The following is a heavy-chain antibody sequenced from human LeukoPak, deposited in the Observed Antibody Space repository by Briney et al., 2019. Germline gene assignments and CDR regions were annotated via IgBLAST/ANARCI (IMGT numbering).Heavy chain of an antibody. CDR1: RFTFSSYE. D-gene: IGHD3-3*01. CDR3: AKASSITNPYYGMDV. V-gene: IGHV3-48*03. J-gene: IGHJ6*02. CDR2: ISGSGSMI. Sequence: GGSLRLSCAASRFTFSSYEMNWVRQAPGKGLEWVSYISGSGSMIYYADSVKGRFIISRDNAQNSLYLQMNSLRAEDTAIYYCAKASSITNPYYGMDVWGQGTTVTVSS.